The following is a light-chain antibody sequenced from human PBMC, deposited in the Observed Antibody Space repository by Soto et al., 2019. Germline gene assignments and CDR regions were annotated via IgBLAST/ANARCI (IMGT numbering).Light chain of an antibody. CDR2: DVI. Sequence: QSALTQHRSVSGSPTQSVTISCTGTSSDVGGYNYVSWYQQYPGKAPKLMIYDVIKRPTGVPDRFSGSKSGNTASLTISGLQAEDDADYYCCSYAGYSTRVFGTGTKVTVL. J-gene: IGLJ1*01. CDR3: CSYAGYSTRV. V-gene: IGLV2-11*01. CDR1: SSDVGGYNY.